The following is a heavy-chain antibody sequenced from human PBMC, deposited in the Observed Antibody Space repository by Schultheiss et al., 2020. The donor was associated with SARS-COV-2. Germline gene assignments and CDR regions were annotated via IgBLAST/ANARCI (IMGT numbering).Heavy chain of an antibody. Sequence: ASVKVSCKASGYTFTSYGISWVRQAPGQGLEWMGWISAYNGNTNYAQKLQGRVTMTTDTSTSTAYMELSRLRSDDTAVYYCASKDTAMVHDAFDIWGQGTMVTVSS. CDR1: GYTFTSYG. CDR2: ISAYNGNT. J-gene: IGHJ3*02. D-gene: IGHD5-18*01. V-gene: IGHV1-18*01. CDR3: ASKDTAMVHDAFDI.